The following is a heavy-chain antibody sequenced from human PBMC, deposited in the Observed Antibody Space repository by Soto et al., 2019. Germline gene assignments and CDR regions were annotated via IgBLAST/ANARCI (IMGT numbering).Heavy chain of an antibody. J-gene: IGHJ4*02. Sequence: ASVKVSCKTSGYTFTSSFVSWVRQAPGQGLEWMGTISGYNANTKYAQKFQGRVTMTTETSTTTAYMELRSLRSDDTAMYYCTRDFVRSANPPGFDFWGPGTPVTVSS. CDR3: TRDFVRSANPPGFDF. CDR2: ISGYNANT. CDR1: GYTFTSSF. V-gene: IGHV1-18*01.